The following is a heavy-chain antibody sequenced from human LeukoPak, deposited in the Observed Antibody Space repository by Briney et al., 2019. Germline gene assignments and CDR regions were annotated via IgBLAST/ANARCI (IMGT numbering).Heavy chain of an antibody. Sequence: SETLSLICTVSGGSISSSSYFWGWIRQPPGKVLEWIGSISYSGSTYYNPSLKSRVTISVGTPKNQFSLKLNSVTAADTAVYYCARSVNIVVEYYFDYWGQGTLVTVSS. V-gene: IGHV4-39*01. CDR1: GGSISSSSYF. CDR3: ARSVNIVVEYYFDY. J-gene: IGHJ4*02. D-gene: IGHD2-15*01. CDR2: ISYSGST.